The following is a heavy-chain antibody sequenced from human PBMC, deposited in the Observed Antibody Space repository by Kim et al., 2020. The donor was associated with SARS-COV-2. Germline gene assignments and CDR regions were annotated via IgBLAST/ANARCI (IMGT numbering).Heavy chain of an antibody. D-gene: IGHD3-16*02. CDR3: ARTHYDYVWASYLKDY. Sequence: KFQGRVTITADESTSTAYMELSSLRSEDTAVYYCARTHYDYVWASYLKDYWGQGTLVTVSS. V-gene: IGHV1-69*01. J-gene: IGHJ4*02.